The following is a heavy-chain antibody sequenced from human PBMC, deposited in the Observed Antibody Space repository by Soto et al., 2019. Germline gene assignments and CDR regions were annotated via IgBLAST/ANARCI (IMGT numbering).Heavy chain of an antibody. Sequence: QLQLQESGSGLVKPSQTLSLTCAVSGGSISSGGYSWSWIRQPPGKGLEWIGYISHSGSTYYNPSLKSQGTISVDTSKIQFSLTLSSVPAADTAVYYCASGSHVPHYWGQGTLVTVSS. CDR3: ASGSHVPHY. J-gene: IGHJ4*02. CDR1: GGSISSGGYS. D-gene: IGHD6-6*01. CDR2: ISHSGST. V-gene: IGHV4-30-2*01.